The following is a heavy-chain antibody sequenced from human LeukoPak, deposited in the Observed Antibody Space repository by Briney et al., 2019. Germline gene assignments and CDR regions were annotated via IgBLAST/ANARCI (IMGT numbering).Heavy chain of an antibody. V-gene: IGHV4-34*01. CDR1: GGSFSGYY. CDR3: ARRAFPRCYSL. J-gene: IGHJ4*02. CDR2: INHSGST. Sequence: SETLSLTCAVYGGSFSGYYWSWIRQPPGKGLEWIGEINHSGSTNYNPSLKSRVTISVDTSKNRFSLKVRSVTAADTAVFYCARRAFPRCYSLWGQGTLVTVSS. D-gene: IGHD2-15*01.